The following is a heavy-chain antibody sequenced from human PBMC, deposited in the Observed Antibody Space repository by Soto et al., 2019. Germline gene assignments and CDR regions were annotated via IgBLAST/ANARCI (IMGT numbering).Heavy chain of an antibody. CDR3: ARDRPADY. CDR2: IISSSSTI. CDR1: GFTFSAYS. Sequence: EVQLVESGGGLVQPGGSLRLSCAASGFTFSAYSMNWVRQAPGKGLEWVSYIISSSSTIYYADSVKGRFTSSRDNAKNSVYLQMNSLRDEDTAVYYCARDRPADYWGQGTLVTGSS. V-gene: IGHV3-48*02. J-gene: IGHJ4*02.